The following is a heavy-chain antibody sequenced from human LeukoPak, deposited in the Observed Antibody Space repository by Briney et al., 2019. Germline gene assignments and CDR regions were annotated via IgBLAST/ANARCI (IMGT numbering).Heavy chain of an antibody. J-gene: IGHJ6*03. D-gene: IGHD2-2*01. Sequence: LEWVSSIGGSSTSLYYADSLKGRFTISRDNAKNSLYLQMNSLRAEDTAVYYCARAFDTSWDYYYMDVWGKGTTVTVSS. CDR2: IGGSSTSL. CDR3: ARAFDTSWDYYYMDV. V-gene: IGHV3-21*06.